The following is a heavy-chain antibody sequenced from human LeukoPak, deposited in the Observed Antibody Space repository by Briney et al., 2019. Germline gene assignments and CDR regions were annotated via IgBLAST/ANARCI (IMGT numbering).Heavy chain of an antibody. Sequence: KPGGSLRLSCAASGFTFSAYSINWVRQAPGRGLEWVSSISSSGTYIYYADSVKGRFTISRDSAKNSLSLQMNSLRAEDTAVYYCARDFRYSGSYHHWFDPWGQGTLVTVSS. CDR2: ISSSGTYI. CDR3: ARDFRYSGSYHHWFDP. V-gene: IGHV3-21*01. J-gene: IGHJ5*02. CDR1: GFTFSAYS. D-gene: IGHD1-26*01.